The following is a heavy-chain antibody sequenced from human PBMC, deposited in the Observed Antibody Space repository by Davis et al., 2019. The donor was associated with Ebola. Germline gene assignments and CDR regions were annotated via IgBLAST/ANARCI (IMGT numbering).Heavy chain of an antibody. CDR2: IYSGDNT. V-gene: IGHV3-53*01. CDR3: AKRSCSGSSCYTFFDC. Sequence: GESLKISCAASGFTFSTNYMSWVRQAPGKGLEWVSVIYSGDNTYYADSVKGRFNSSRDNSKNTLYLQMNSLRAEDSAVYYCAKRSCSGSSCYTFFDCWGQGSLVTVSS. CDR1: GFTFSTNY. D-gene: IGHD2-2*02. J-gene: IGHJ4*02.